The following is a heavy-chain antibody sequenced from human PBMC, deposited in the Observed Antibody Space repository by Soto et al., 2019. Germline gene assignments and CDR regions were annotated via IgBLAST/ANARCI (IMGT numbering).Heavy chain of an antibody. CDR2: MSGSGGST. Sequence: EVQLLESGGGLVQPGGSLRLSCAASGFTFSSYAMSWVRQAPGKGLEWVSAMSGSGGSTYYADSVKGRFTISRDNSKNTLYLQMNSLRAEDTAVYYCATVAPYYDMLTGYWSEFDYWGQGILVTVSS. D-gene: IGHD3-9*01. J-gene: IGHJ4*02. V-gene: IGHV3-23*01. CDR3: ATVAPYYDMLTGYWSEFDY. CDR1: GFTFSSYA.